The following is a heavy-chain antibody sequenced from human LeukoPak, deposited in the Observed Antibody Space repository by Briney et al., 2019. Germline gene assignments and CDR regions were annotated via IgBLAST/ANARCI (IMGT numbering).Heavy chain of an antibody. J-gene: IGHJ4*02. D-gene: IGHD2-8*01. CDR2: IIHSGST. V-gene: IGHV4-34*01. CDR1: GGSFSGYY. CDR3: ARGILVTVYAAFDY. Sequence: SETLSLTCGVYGGSFSGYYWTWIRQSPGMGLEWIGEIIHSGSTNYNLSLTSRVTISVDTSKNQFSLELSSVTAADTAVYYCARGILVTVYAAFDYWGQGTLVTVSS.